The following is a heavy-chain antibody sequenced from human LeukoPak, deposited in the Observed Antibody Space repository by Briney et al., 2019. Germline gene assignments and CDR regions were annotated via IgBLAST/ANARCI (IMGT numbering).Heavy chain of an antibody. Sequence: PGGSLRLSCAASGFTFSSYGMHWVRQAPGKGLEWVAFIRYDGSNKYYADSVKGRFTISRDNAKNSLYLQMNSLRAEDTAVYYCARFIAAPYYFDYWGRGTLVTASS. CDR2: IRYDGSNK. CDR3: ARFIAAPYYFDY. D-gene: IGHD6-13*01. J-gene: IGHJ4*02. CDR1: GFTFSSYG. V-gene: IGHV3-30*02.